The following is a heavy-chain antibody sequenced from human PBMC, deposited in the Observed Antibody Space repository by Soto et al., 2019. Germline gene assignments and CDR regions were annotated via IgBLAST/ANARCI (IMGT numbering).Heavy chain of an antibody. CDR3: ASFDGTLVRGGRSSPYEMDV. CDR2: IIPTFGTG. CDR1: GGTFNNYA. V-gene: IGHV1-69*01. J-gene: IGHJ6*02. Sequence: QVLLVQSGPEVQKPGSSVKVSCKASGGTFNNYAINWVRQAPGKGLEWMGGIIPTFGTGNHAQKFQGRVTITADESTTKAYMELSSLRSEDTAIYYCASFDGTLVRGGRSSPYEMDVWGQGTTVIVSS. D-gene: IGHD3-10*01.